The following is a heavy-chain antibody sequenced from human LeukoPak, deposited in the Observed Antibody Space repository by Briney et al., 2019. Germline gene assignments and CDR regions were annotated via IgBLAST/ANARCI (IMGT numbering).Heavy chain of an antibody. CDR2: IRSTGEST. CDR3: AKEVRESAWFYFDH. D-gene: IGHD3-10*01. J-gene: IGHJ4*02. Sequence: AGSLRLSCAASGFTFRTYAMSWVRQAPGRGLEWVSSIRSTGESTYYADSVKGRFTISRDNSRNTLYLQMNSLRAEDTAVYYCAKEVRESAWFYFDHWGQGTLATVSS. V-gene: IGHV3-23*01. CDR1: GFTFRTYA.